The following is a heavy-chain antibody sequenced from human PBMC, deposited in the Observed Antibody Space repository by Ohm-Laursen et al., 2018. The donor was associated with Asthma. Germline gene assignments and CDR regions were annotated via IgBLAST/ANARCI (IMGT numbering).Heavy chain of an antibody. CDR3: AKPPMIRGGDYFDY. D-gene: IGHD3-10*01. Sequence: GSLRLSCTASGFTFSSYAMHWVRQAPGKGLEYVSAISSNGGSTFHADSVRGRFTISRDNSKNTLYLQMNSLRAGDTAVYYCAKPPMIRGGDYFDYWGQGTLVTVSS. CDR2: ISSNGGST. CDR1: GFTFSSYA. J-gene: IGHJ4*02. V-gene: IGHV3-64*04.